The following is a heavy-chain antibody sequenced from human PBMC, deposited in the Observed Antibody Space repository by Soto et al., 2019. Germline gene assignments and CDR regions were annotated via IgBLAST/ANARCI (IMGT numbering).Heavy chain of an antibody. CDR3: ARGPDTAWYYFDY. Sequence: GGSLRLSCAASGFTFSSYWMSWVRQAPGKGLEWVANIKQDGSEKYYVDSAKGRFTISRDNAKNSLYLQMNSLRAEDTAVYYCARGPDTAWYYFDYWGQGTLVTVSS. CDR1: GFTFSSYW. J-gene: IGHJ4*02. D-gene: IGHD5-18*01. CDR2: IKQDGSEK. V-gene: IGHV3-7*01.